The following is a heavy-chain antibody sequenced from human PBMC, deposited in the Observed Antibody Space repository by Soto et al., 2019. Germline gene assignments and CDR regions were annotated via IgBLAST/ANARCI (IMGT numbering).Heavy chain of an antibody. Sequence: PSETLSHTCTVAGGSISSYCWSWIRQPPGKGLEWIGYIYYSGSTNYNPSLKSRVTISVDTSKNQFSLKLNSMTAADTAVYYCARHNYGSGSTYFDYWGQGTLVTVSS. D-gene: IGHD3-10*01. CDR1: GGSISSYC. V-gene: IGHV4-59*08. CDR2: IYYSGST. J-gene: IGHJ4*02. CDR3: ARHNYGSGSTYFDY.